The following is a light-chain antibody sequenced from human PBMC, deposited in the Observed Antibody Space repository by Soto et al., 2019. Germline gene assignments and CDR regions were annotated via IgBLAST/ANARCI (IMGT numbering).Light chain of an antibody. CDR2: DAS. CDR1: QSVSIY. CDR3: QQRSNWPQLT. V-gene: IGKV3-11*01. J-gene: IGKJ4*01. Sequence: IVLTQSPATLSLSPGERATLSCRASQSVSIYLAWYHQKPGQAPRLLIYDASNRASGIPARFSGSGSGTDFTLTICSLESEDFAVYYCQQRSNWPQLTFGGGTKVEIK.